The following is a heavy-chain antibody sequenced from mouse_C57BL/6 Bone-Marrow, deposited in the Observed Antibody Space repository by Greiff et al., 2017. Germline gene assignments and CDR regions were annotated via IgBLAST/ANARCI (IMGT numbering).Heavy chain of an antibody. D-gene: IGHD3-1*01. V-gene: IGHV3-5*01. J-gene: IGHJ4*01. CDR1: GISITTGNYR. Sequence: EVQLQQSGPGLVKPSQTVFLTCTVTGISITTGNYRWSWIRQFPGNKLEWIGYIYYSGTITYNQFLTSRTTITSNTPKNQFFLEMNSMTAEDTATDYCARDRGSHYAVDYWGQGTSVTVSS. CDR3: ARDRGSHYAVDY. CDR2: IYYSGTI.